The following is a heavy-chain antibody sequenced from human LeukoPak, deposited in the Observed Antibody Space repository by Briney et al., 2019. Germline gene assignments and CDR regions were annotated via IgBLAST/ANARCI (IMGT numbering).Heavy chain of an antibody. CDR3: ARVGGVVPAATTLGY. Sequence: ASVKVSCKASGYTFTSYYMHWVRQAPGQGLEWMGIINPSGGSTSYAQKFQGRVTMTRDTSTSTVYMELSSLRSEDTAVYYCARVGGVVPAATTLGYWGQGTLVTVSS. J-gene: IGHJ4*02. D-gene: IGHD2-2*01. CDR2: INPSGGST. CDR1: GYTFTSYY. V-gene: IGHV1-46*01.